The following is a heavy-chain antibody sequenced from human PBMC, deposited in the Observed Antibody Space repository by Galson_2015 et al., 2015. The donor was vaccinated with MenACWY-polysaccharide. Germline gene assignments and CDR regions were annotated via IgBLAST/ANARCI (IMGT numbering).Heavy chain of an antibody. Sequence: TLSLTCGVSGASITSGGYFWSWIRQHPGKGLEWIASISYDGGTYYNPSLKSRVTISVDTPNNQFSLKLNSVTAADTAVYYCARGGRAVSNRNWFDPWGQGTLVTVSS. V-gene: IGHV4-31*11. D-gene: IGHD3-16*01. CDR2: ISYDGGT. CDR3: ARGGRAVSNRNWFDP. J-gene: IGHJ5*02. CDR1: GASITSGGYF.